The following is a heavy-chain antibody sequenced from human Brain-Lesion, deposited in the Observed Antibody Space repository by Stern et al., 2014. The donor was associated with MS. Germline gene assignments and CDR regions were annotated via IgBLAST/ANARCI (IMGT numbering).Heavy chain of an antibody. J-gene: IGHJ5*02. V-gene: IGHV1-3*01. CDR1: GYRFTSYA. Sequence: QVQLGQSGTEVKKPGASVKVSCKTSGYRFTSYATHWVRQAPGQRLEWLGWVNAANGDTKYSQKFQDRLTITMDTSATTTYMELSSLTSEDTAVYSCARANNGWYFDPWGQGTLVTVSS. CDR3: ARANNGWYFDP. CDR2: VNAANGDT. D-gene: IGHD6-19*01.